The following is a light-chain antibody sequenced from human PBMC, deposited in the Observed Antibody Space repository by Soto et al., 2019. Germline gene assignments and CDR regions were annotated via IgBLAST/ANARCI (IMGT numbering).Light chain of an antibody. J-gene: IGLJ1*01. Sequence: QSALTQPPSASGSPGQSVTISCTGTSSDVGGYNYVSWYQQHPGKAPKLMIYQVDKRPSGVPDRFSGSKSGNTASLTVSGLQAEDEADYYCTSYAGRINLYVFGTGTKLT. CDR1: SSDVGGYNY. V-gene: IGLV2-8*01. CDR3: TSYAGRINLYV. CDR2: QVD.